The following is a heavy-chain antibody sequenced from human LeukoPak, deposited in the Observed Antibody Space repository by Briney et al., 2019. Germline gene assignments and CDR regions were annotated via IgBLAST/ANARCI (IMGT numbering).Heavy chain of an antibody. CDR2: IYYSGST. CDR1: GGSISSSSYY. J-gene: IGHJ5*02. V-gene: IGHV4-39*01. CDR3: ARSPPFNYDFWSGFDP. Sequence: PSETLSLTCTVSGGSISSSSYYWGWIRQPPGKGLEWIGSIYYSGSTYYNPSLKSRVTISVDTSKNQFSLKLSSVTAADTAVYYCARSPPFNYDFWSGFDPWGQGTLVTVSS. D-gene: IGHD3-3*01.